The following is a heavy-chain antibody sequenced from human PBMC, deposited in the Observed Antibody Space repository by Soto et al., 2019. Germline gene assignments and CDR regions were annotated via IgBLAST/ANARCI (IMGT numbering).Heavy chain of an antibody. D-gene: IGHD6-19*01. J-gene: IGHJ5*02. CDR2: IIPIFGTP. CDR1: GGTFSNYS. V-gene: IGHV1-69*12. CDR3: ARARLPYSRGWPNWFDP. Sequence: QVQLVQSGAEVKKPGSSVKVSCKASGGTFSNYSINWVRQAPGQGLEWMGGIIPIFGTPNYAQKFQDRVTITADESTTTAYMDLSSLRSEDTAVYYCARARLPYSRGWPNWFDPWGQGTLVTVSS.